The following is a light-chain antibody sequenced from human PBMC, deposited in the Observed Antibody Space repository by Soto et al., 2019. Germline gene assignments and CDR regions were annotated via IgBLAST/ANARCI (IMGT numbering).Light chain of an antibody. CDR1: SGHSSYA. Sequence: QSVLTQSPSSSASLGASVKLTCTLSSGHSSYAIAWHQQQPEKDPRYLMKLNSDGSHSKGDGIPDRFSGSSSGAERYLTLSSLQSEDEADYYCQTWGTGIQVFGGGTQLTVL. J-gene: IGLJ2*01. V-gene: IGLV4-69*01. CDR3: QTWGTGIQV. CDR2: LNSDGSH.